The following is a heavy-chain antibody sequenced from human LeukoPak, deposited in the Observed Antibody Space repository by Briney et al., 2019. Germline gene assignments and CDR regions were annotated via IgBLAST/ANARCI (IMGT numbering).Heavy chain of an antibody. CDR3: ARVNYYDSSGYYDWFDP. D-gene: IGHD3-22*01. V-gene: IGHV3-11*01. CDR2: ISSSGSTI. J-gene: IGHJ5*02. Sequence: GGSLRLSCAASGFTFSDYYMSWIRQAPGKGLEWVSYISSSGSTIYYADSVKGRFTISRDNAKNSLYLQMNSLRAEDTAVYYCARVNYYDSSGYYDWFDPWGQGTLVTVSS. CDR1: GFTFSDYY.